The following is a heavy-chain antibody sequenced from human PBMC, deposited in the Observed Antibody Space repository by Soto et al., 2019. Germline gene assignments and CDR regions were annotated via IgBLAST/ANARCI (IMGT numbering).Heavy chain of an antibody. D-gene: IGHD3-16*01. CDR1: GDTFTTYT. CDR2: IVPILGAG. J-gene: IGHJ4*02. Sequence: QEQLVQSGAELKKPGSSVKVSCKASGDTFTTYTINWVRQAPGQGLEWMGGIVPILGAGNYAQKFQGRVTITADRSTTTAYLDLSSLRSDDTAVYYCAREGEGIPAHRYWGQGTLVTVSS. CDR3: AREGEGIPAHRY. V-gene: IGHV1-69*06.